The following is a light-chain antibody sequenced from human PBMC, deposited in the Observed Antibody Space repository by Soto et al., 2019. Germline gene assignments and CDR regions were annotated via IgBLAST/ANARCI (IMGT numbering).Light chain of an antibody. J-gene: IGKJ1*01. CDR1: QSISSY. V-gene: IGKV1-39*01. Sequence: DIQMPQSPSSLSASVGDRVTITCRASQSISSYLNWYQQKPGKAPKLLIYAASSLQSGVPSRFSGSGSRTDFTLTISNLQPEDFATYYCQQSYSTPWTFGQGTKVDI. CDR3: QQSYSTPWT. CDR2: AAS.